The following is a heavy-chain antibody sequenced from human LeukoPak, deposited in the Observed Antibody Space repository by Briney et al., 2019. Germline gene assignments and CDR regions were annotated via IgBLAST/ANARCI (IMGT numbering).Heavy chain of an antibody. D-gene: IGHD3-22*01. CDR1: GGSISSSSYY. Sequence: SETLSLTCTVSGGSISSSSYYWGWIRQPPGKGLEWIGSIYYSGSTYYNPSLKSRVTISLDTSKNQFSLKVTSVTAADTAVYYCARVHDTSGYQYYGYWGQGTLVTVSS. CDR2: IYYSGST. V-gene: IGHV4-39*07. J-gene: IGHJ4*02. CDR3: ARVHDTSGYQYYGY.